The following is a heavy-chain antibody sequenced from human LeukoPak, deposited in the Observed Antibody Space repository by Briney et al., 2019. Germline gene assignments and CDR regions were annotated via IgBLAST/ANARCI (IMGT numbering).Heavy chain of an antibody. J-gene: IGHJ4*02. D-gene: IGHD3-16*01. Sequence: GGSLRLSCAASGFTVDTYWMSWVRQAPGKGLDWVAHIKEDGTRKYYVDSVRGRFTISRDNAKNSLFLQMNSLRVEDTAVSYCVAWGSLVVWGQGTLVTVSS. CDR1: GFTVDTYW. CDR2: IKEDGTRK. CDR3: VAWGSLVV. V-gene: IGHV3-7*01.